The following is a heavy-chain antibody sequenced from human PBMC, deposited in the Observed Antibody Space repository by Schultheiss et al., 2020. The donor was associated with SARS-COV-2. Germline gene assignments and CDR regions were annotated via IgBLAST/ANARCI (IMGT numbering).Heavy chain of an antibody. V-gene: IGHV4-59*04. Sequence: SQTLSLTCTVSGGSISSYYWSWIRQPPGKGLEWIGYIYYSGSTYYNPSLKSRVTISVDTSKNQFSLKLSSVTAADTAVFYCARHKGRFLEWLLYADAFDIWGQGTMVTVSS. J-gene: IGHJ3*02. CDR1: GGSISSYY. CDR3: ARHKGRFLEWLLYADAFDI. D-gene: IGHD3-3*01. CDR2: IYYSGST.